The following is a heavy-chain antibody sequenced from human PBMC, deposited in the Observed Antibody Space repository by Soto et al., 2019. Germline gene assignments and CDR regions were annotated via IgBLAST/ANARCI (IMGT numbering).Heavy chain of an antibody. CDR3: AHGRSSSSRHFDY. CDR1: GGSISSGDYY. CDR2: IYSSGST. D-gene: IGHD6-6*01. Sequence: QVQLQESGPGLVKPSQTLSLTCTVSGGSISSGDYYWSWIRQPPGKVLEWVGYIYSSGSTYYNPSPKIRVTISLATSRNHSSLKLSTLTTADTAVYSCAHGRSSSSRHFDYWGQGTLVTVSS. V-gene: IGHV4-30-4*01. J-gene: IGHJ4*02.